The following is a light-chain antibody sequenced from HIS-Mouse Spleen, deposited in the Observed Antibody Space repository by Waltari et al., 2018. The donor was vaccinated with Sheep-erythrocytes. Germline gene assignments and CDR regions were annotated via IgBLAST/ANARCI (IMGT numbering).Light chain of an antibody. Sequence: QSALTQPRSVSGSPGQSVTLSCPGTSSDAGGYNYVSWYQQHPGKAPKLMIYDVSKRPSGVPDRFSGSKSGNTASLTISGLQAEDEADYYCCSYAGSYNHVFATGTKVTVL. J-gene: IGLJ1*01. CDR2: DVS. CDR3: CSYAGSYNHV. V-gene: IGLV2-11*01. CDR1: SSDAGGYNY.